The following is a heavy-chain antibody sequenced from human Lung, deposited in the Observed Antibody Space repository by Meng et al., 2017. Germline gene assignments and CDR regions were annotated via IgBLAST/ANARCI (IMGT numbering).Heavy chain of an antibody. Sequence: SETLSLTCVVSGGSFSDYYWSWIRQPPGKGLEWIGEINHSRSTNYNPSLESRATISVDTSQNNLSLKLSSVTAADSAVYYCARGPTTMAHDFDYWGQGTLVTVSS. CDR3: ARGPTTMAHDFDY. CDR1: GGSFSDYY. D-gene: IGHD4-11*01. CDR2: INHSRST. J-gene: IGHJ4*02. V-gene: IGHV4-34*01.